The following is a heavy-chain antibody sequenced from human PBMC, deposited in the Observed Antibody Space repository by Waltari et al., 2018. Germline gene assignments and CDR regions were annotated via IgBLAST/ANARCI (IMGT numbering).Heavy chain of an antibody. J-gene: IGHJ4*02. Sequence: QVQLQESGPGLVKPSETLSLTCTVSGGSISSYYWSWIRQPPGKGLEWIGYIYYSGSTTYNPSLKSRVTISVDTSKNQFSLKLSSVTAADTAVYYCAGGETIKGLVELNYWGQGTLVTVSS. CDR2: IYYSGST. V-gene: IGHV4-59*01. D-gene: IGHD3-16*01. CDR1: GGSISSYY. CDR3: AGGETIKGLVELNY.